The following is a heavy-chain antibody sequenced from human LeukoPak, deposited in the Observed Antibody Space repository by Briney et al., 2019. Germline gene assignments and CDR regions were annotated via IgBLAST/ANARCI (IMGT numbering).Heavy chain of an antibody. CDR2: ISAYNGDT. J-gene: IGHJ4*02. Sequence: ASVKVSCKASGYTFTSYGISWVRQAPGQGLEWMGWISAYNGDTNYAQKLQGRVTMTTDTSTSTAYMELRSLRSDDTAVYYCARQTYCYDSSGYYSLYYFDYWGQGTLVTVSS. CDR1: GYTFTSYG. CDR3: ARQTYCYDSSGYYSLYYFDY. D-gene: IGHD3-22*01. V-gene: IGHV1-18*01.